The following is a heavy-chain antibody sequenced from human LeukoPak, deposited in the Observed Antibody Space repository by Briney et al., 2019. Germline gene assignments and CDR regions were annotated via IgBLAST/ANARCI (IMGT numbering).Heavy chain of an antibody. D-gene: IGHD5-24*01. Sequence: SETLSLTCTVSGGSISSYYWSWIRQPPGRGLEWIGYIYYSGSTNYNPSLKSRVTISVDTSKNQFSLKLSSVTAADTAVYYCARAVEMARYYYYYMDVWGKGTTVTVSS. V-gene: IGHV4-59*01. CDR3: ARAVEMARYYYYYMDV. CDR1: GGSISSYY. CDR2: IYYSGST. J-gene: IGHJ6*03.